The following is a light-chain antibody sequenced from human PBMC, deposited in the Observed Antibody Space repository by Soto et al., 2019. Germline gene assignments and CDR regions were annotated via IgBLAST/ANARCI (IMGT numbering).Light chain of an antibody. CDR2: DAS. V-gene: IGKV3-11*01. CDR1: QGVGNY. Sequence: EIVLTQSPATLSLSPGERATLSCRASQGVGNYLAWYQLKPGQAPMLLIYDASSRATGIPDRFSGSGSGADFTLTISSLEPEDFAVYYCQQRGNWPRTFGQGTKVEIK. J-gene: IGKJ1*01. CDR3: QQRGNWPRT.